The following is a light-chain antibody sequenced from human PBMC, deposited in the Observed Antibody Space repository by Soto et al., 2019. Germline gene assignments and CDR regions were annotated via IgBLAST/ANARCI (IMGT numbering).Light chain of an antibody. Sequence: DFVMTQSPDSLAVSLGERATINCKSSQSLLYSSNNKNYLAWYQQKPGQPPKLIIYWASTRESGVPDRFSGSGSGTDFTLTISSLQAEDVAVYYCQQYYDTPWTFGQGTKVEIK. CDR2: WAS. J-gene: IGKJ1*01. V-gene: IGKV4-1*01. CDR1: QSLLYSSNNKNY. CDR3: QQYYDTPWT.